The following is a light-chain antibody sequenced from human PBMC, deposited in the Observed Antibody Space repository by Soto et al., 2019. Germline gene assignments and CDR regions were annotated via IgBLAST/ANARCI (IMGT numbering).Light chain of an antibody. V-gene: IGKV1-39*01. Sequence: DIQMTQSPSSLSASVGDRVTITCRASQSISSYLNWYEQKPGKAPKLLIYAASSLQSGVPSRFSGSAYGTDFTLTISSLQPEDFATYYCQQSYSTPYTFGQGTKLEIK. J-gene: IGKJ2*01. CDR2: AAS. CDR1: QSISSY. CDR3: QQSYSTPYT.